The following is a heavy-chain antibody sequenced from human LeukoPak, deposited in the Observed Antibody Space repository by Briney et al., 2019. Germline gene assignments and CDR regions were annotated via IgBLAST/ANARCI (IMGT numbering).Heavy chain of an antibody. J-gene: IGHJ5*01. CDR3: ARDRGALTATDS. CDR2: INPNSGGT. CDR1: GYTFTGYY. Sequence: ASVKVSCKASGYTFTGYYMHWVRQAPGQGLEWMGWINPNSGGTNYAQKFQGRVTMTRDTSISTAYMELSRLRSDDTAVYYCARDRGALTATDSWGQGTLVTVSS. V-gene: IGHV1-2*02. D-gene: IGHD5-18*01.